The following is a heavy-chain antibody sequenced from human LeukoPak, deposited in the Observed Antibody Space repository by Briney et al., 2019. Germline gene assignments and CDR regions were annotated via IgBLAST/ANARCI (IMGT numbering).Heavy chain of an antibody. Sequence: SETLSLTCTVSGGSISSGGYYWSWIRQHPGKGLEWIGYIYYSGSTYYNPSPKSRVTISVDTSKNQFSLKLSSVTAADTAVYYCARGVLRRYYDSSGYCCYFDYWGQGTLVTVSS. J-gene: IGHJ4*02. CDR3: ARGVLRRYYDSSGYCCYFDY. CDR2: IYYSGST. CDR1: GGSISSGGYY. D-gene: IGHD3-22*01. V-gene: IGHV4-31*03.